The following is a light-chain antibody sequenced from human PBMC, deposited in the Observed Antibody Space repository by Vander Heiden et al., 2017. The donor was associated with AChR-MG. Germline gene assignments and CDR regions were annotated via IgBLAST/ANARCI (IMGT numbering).Light chain of an antibody. V-gene: IGLV2-23*02. CDR1: SSDVGSYNL. CDR2: HVN. J-gene: IGLJ3*02. Sequence: SPPPQPPSVSRSPRQSITISCTGTSSDVGSYNLVSWYQHHPGKAPKLMIYHVNKRPSGVSDRFSGSKSGNTASLTITGLQAEDEADYYCCSYVSGDTLVFGRGTKVTGL. CDR3: CSYVSGDTLV.